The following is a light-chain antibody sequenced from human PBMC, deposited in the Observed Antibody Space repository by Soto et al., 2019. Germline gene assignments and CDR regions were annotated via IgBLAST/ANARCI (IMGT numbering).Light chain of an antibody. CDR1: NIGSKS. CDR3: QVWGSSSDHPYV. V-gene: IGLV3-21*02. Sequence: SYELTHPPSVSVAPGQTARITCGGNNIGSKSVHWYQQKPGQDPVLVAYDDSDRPSGIPERFSGSNSGNTDTLTIRRVEAGDEADYYCQVWGSSSDHPYVLGTGTKLTVL. J-gene: IGLJ1*01. CDR2: DDS.